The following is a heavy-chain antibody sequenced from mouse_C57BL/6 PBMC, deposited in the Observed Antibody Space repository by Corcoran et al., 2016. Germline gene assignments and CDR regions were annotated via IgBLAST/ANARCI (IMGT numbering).Heavy chain of an antibody. D-gene: IGHD1-1*01. Sequence: QVQLQQSGAELARPGASVKLSCKAYGYTFTSDGIRWVKKRTGQGLEWIGEIYLRSGNTYYNEKFKGKATLTADQSSSTAYMELRSLTSEDSAVYFCAMFSTVVADWYFDVWGTGTTVTVSS. CDR1: GYTFTSDG. CDR3: AMFSTVVADWYFDV. J-gene: IGHJ1*03. CDR2: IYLRSGNT. V-gene: IGHV1-81*01.